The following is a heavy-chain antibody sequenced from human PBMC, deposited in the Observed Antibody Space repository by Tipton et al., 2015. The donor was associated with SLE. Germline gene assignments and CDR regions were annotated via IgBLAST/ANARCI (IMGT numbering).Heavy chain of an antibody. D-gene: IGHD6-13*01. CDR1: GGSFSGYY. Sequence: GLVKPSETLSLTCAVYGGSFSGYYWSWIRQPPGKGLEWIGYINHSGSTNYNPSLKSRVTISVDTSKNQLSLKLSSVTAADTAVYYCARVRRILYSSRWGGAFDYWGQGTLVTVSS. V-gene: IGHV4-34*01. CDR3: ARVRRILYSSRWGGAFDY. J-gene: IGHJ4*02. CDR2: INHSGST.